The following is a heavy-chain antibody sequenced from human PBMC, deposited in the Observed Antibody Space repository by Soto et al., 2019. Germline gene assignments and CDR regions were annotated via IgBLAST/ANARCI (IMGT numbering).Heavy chain of an antibody. J-gene: IGHJ5*02. CDR3: ATPPQTSSTACYYVNWFDT. CDR2: TYIGGMT. V-gene: IGHV4-39*01. CDR1: GASFTDGSLF. D-gene: IGHD3-16*01. Sequence: PSETLSLTCTVSGASFTDGSLFWGWIRQSPGKGVEWIASTYIGGMTYYNPSLRSRVTISVDTSKSQFSLRLNSVTAADTAVYYCATPPQTSSTACYYVNWFDTWGQGTLVTVSS.